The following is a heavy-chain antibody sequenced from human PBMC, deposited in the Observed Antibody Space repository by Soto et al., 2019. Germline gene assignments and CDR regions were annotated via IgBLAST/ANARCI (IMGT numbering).Heavy chain of an antibody. J-gene: IGHJ6*02. CDR1: GCTFTSYA. V-gene: IGHV1-3*01. Sequence: ASVKVSCKASGCTFTSYAMHWVRQAPGQRLEWMGWINAGNGNTKYSQKFQGRVTITRDTSASTAYMELSSLRSEDTAVYYCATNQDSSGWQPIYYYYYYGMDVWGQGTTVTVSS. CDR2: INAGNGNT. CDR3: ATNQDSSGWQPIYYYYYYGMDV. D-gene: IGHD6-19*01.